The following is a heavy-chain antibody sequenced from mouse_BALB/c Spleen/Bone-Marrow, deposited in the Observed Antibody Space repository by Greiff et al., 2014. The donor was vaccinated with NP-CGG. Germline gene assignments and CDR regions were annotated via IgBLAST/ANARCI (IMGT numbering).Heavy chain of an antibody. CDR1: GCSITSDYA. CDR2: INYSGFT. Sequence: EVQRVESGPGLVKPSQSLSLTCTVTGCSITSDYARNWIRQFPGDKLEWMGYINYSGFTTYNPSLKSRISIIRDTTKNQFFLQLNSVTTEDTATYYCAREDNYAFAYWGQGTLVTVSA. CDR3: AREDNYAFAY. D-gene: IGHD1-3*01. V-gene: IGHV3-2*02. J-gene: IGHJ3*01.